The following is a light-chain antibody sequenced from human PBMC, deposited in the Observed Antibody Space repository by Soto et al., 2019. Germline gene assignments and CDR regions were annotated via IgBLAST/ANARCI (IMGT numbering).Light chain of an antibody. Sequence: QSALTQPPSASGSPGQSVNISCTGTSSDVGGYNYVSWYQQHPGKAPKLMIYEVSKRPSGVPDRFSGSKSGNTASLTVSGLQAEDEADYYCSSYAGSNNFRVFGGGTKLTVL. CDR3: SSYAGSNNFRV. CDR2: EVS. V-gene: IGLV2-8*01. CDR1: SSDVGGYNY. J-gene: IGLJ2*01.